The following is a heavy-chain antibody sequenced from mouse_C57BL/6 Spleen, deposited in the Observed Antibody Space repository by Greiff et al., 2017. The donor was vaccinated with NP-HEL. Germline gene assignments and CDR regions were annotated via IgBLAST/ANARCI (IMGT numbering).Heavy chain of an antibody. J-gene: IGHJ2*01. CDR1: GYAFTNYL. Sequence: QVHVKQSGAELVRPGTSVKVSCKASGYAFTNYLIEWVKQRPGQGLEWIGVINPGSGGTNYNEKFNGKATLTADKSSSTAYMQLSSLTSEDSAVYFCARGRGLKALDYFDYWGQGTTLTVSS. V-gene: IGHV1-54*01. D-gene: IGHD2-4*01. CDR3: ARGRGLKALDYFDY. CDR2: INPGSGGT.